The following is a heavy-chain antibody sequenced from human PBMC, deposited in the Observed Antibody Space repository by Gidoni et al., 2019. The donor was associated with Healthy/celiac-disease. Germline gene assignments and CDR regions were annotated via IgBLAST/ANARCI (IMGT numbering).Heavy chain of an antibody. CDR1: GYTFTGYY. CDR2: INPNSGGT. CDR3: ARDLGVYDFWSGNLGY. J-gene: IGHJ4*02. Sequence: QVQLVQSGAEVKKPGASVKVSCKASGYTFTGYYMHWVRQAPGQGLEWMGWINPNSGGTNYAQKFQGRVTMTRDTSISTAYMELSRLRSDDTAVYYCARDLGVYDFWSGNLGYWGQGTLVTVSS. V-gene: IGHV1-2*02. D-gene: IGHD3-3*01.